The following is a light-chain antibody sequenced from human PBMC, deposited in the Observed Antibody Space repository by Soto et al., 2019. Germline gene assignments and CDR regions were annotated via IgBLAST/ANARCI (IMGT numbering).Light chain of an antibody. V-gene: IGKV1-5*03. Sequence: DIQLTQSPSTLSTSVGDRVTISCRASQSISSWLAWYQQKPGKAPKLLIYNTSNVESGVPPRFGGSGSGTAFTLTISSLQPDDFATYYCQYWSDYCWTFGQGTKVEIK. J-gene: IGKJ1*01. CDR2: NTS. CDR1: QSISSW. CDR3: QYWSDYCWT.